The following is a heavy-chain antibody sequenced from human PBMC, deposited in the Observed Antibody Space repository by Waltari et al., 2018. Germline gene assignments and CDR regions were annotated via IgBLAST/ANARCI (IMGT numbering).Heavy chain of an antibody. CDR3: ARDDRSCGGDCYFLDH. Sequence: QIQLVQSGAEVKKPGASVKVSCKASGYTFSRYGITWVRQAPGQGLEWMGSISAYNGNTNYAQKVQGRVTMTTDTSTSTAQMELRSLTSDDTAVYYCARDDRSCGGDCYFLDHWGQGTLVTVSS. CDR2: ISAYNGNT. CDR1: GYTFSRYG. V-gene: IGHV1-18*01. J-gene: IGHJ4*02. D-gene: IGHD2-21*02.